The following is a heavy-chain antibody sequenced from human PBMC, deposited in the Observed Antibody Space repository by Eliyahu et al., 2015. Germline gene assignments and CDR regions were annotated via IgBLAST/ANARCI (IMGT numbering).Heavy chain of an antibody. J-gene: IGHJ4*02. CDR3: ATDMVRGVPLL. Sequence: QVQLQQWGAGLLKPSETLSLXCXVYXGSFSGYYWSWIRQPPGKGLEWIGEINHSGSTNYNPSLKSRVTISVDTSKNQFSLKLSSVTAADTAVYYCATDMVRGVPLLWGQGTLVTVSS. CDR1: XGSFSGYY. D-gene: IGHD3-10*01. CDR2: INHSGST. V-gene: IGHV4-34*01.